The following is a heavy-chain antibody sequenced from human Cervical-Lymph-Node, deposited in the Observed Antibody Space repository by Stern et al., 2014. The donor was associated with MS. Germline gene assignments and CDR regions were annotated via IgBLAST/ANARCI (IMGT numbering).Heavy chain of an antibody. Sequence: QVQLVQSGAEVTKPGSSVKVSCKASGGTFSKFPSSWVRQAPGQGLEWMGGIFPVFGTPTYAQEFRGRVTITADVSTSTVYMELSSLRSDDTAVYYCALSSETGDRWYSLGYDLWGQGTLVTVSS. V-gene: IGHV1-69*01. CDR2: IFPVFGTP. D-gene: IGHD6-13*01. CDR3: ALSSETGDRWYSLGYDL. CDR1: GGTFSKFP. J-gene: IGHJ5*02.